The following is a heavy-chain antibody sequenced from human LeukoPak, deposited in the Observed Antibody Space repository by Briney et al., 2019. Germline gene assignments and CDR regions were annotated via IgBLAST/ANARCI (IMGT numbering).Heavy chain of an antibody. CDR2: ISAYNGNT. V-gene: IGHV1-18*01. CDR1: GYTFTSYG. CDR3: ARGVKDYGGNLDYFDY. J-gene: IGHJ4*02. Sequence: ASVKVSCKASGYTFTSYGISWVRQAPGQGLEWMGWISAYNGNTNYAQKLQGRVTMTTDTSTSTAYVELRSLRSDDTAVYYCARGVKDYGGNLDYFDYWGQGTLVTVSS. D-gene: IGHD4-17*01.